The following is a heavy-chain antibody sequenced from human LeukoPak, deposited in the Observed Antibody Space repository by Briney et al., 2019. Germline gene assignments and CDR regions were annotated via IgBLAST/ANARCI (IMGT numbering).Heavy chain of an antibody. D-gene: IGHD3-10*01. CDR1: GDSMNSYY. J-gene: IGHJ4*02. CDR2: IFDSGST. Sequence: NTSETLSLTCTVSGDSMNSYYWSWIRQPPGKGLEWMGYIFDSGSTTYNPSLKSRITISVDTSENQFALKLSSVTTADTAVYYCARVAGYGSGSYPDYWGQGVLVTVSS. CDR3: ARVAGYGSGSYPDY. V-gene: IGHV4-59*12.